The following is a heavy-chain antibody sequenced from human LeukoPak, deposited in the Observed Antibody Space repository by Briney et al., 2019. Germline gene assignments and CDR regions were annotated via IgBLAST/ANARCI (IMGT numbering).Heavy chain of an antibody. Sequence: SVKVSCKASGGTFSSYAISWVRQAPGQGLEWMGGIIPIFGTANYAQKFQGRVTITADESTSTAYMELSSLRSEDTAVYYCARDLRSTMVRGVIAYYYYYMDVWGKGTTVTVSS. CDR2: IIPIFGTA. V-gene: IGHV1-69*13. D-gene: IGHD3-10*01. CDR3: ARDLRSTMVRGVIAYYYYYMDV. CDR1: GGTFSSYA. J-gene: IGHJ6*03.